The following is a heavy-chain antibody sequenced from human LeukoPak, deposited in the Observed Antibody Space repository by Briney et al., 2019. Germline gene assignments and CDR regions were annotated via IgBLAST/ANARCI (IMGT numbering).Heavy chain of an antibody. D-gene: IGHD4-17*01. CDR1: GYTFTGYY. V-gene: IGHV1-2*02. CDR3: ARDGSNTVTTEHGMDV. Sequence: ASVKVSCKASGYTFTGYYMHWVRQAPGQGLEWMGWINPNSGGTNYAQKFQGRVTMTRDTSISTAYMELSRLRSDDTAVYYCARDGSNTVTTEHGMDVWGQGTTVTVSS. J-gene: IGHJ6*02. CDR2: INPNSGGT.